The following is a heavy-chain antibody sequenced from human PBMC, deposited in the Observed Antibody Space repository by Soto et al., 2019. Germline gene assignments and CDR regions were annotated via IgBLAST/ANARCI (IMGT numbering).Heavy chain of an antibody. CDR1: GFTFSNYA. J-gene: IGHJ4*02. D-gene: IGHD6-19*01. Sequence: QVQLVGSGGGVVQPGRSLRLSCAASGFTFSNYAMHWVRQAPGKGLEWVAVIASDGRDKKYADSVRGRFTISRDNSKNTMYLEMNSLRGDDAAVYYCAKDKGPGPAVYYFDYWGQGTLVTVSS. V-gene: IGHV3-30-3*01. CDR3: AKDKGPGPAVYYFDY. CDR2: IASDGRDK.